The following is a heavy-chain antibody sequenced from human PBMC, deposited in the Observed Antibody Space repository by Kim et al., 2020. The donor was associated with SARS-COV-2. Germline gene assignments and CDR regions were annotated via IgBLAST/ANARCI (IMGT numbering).Heavy chain of an antibody. Sequence: SGPTLVNPTQTRTLTCSFSGFSLTPDRLVGVTWVRQPSGKALEWLALIYGNDEKRYTQSLKSRLTIAKDTTENRVVLTLTNVDPVDTVTYYCAHDSPGLYGFDVWGQGTTVTVSS. CDR1: GFSLTPDRLVG. CDR2: IYGNDEK. D-gene: IGHD2-8*01. CDR3: AHDSPGLYGFDV. V-gene: IGHV2-5*01. J-gene: IGHJ6*02.